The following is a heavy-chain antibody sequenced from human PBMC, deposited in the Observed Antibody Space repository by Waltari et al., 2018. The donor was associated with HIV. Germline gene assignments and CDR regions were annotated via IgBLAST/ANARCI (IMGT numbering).Heavy chain of an antibody. D-gene: IGHD3-10*01. CDR2: ISGSGGTT. Sequence: EVQLLESGGGLVQPGGSLRLACAASGVTFGGFAVCGVRQGPGKGLEYVSLISGSGGTTYYTDSVKGRFTISRDNSKNTLFLQMNSLRAEDTAVYYCAKTTKISMVRGVYDYWGQGTLVTVSS. CDR1: GVTFGGFA. CDR3: AKTTKISMVRGVYDY. J-gene: IGHJ4*02. V-gene: IGHV3-23*01.